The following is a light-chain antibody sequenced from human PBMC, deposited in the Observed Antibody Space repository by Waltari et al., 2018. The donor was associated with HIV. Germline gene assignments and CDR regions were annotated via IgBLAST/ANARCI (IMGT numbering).Light chain of an antibody. V-gene: IGLV1-40*01. Sequence: QSVLTQPPSVSGAPGQRVTISCTGSSSNIGAGYDVHWYQQLPGTAPKLLIYGNSNGPSGVRGRFAGSKSGTSASLAITGLQAEDEADYYCQSYDSSLSWVFGGGTKLTVL. J-gene: IGLJ3*02. CDR1: SSNIGAGYD. CDR3: QSYDSSLSWV. CDR2: GNS.